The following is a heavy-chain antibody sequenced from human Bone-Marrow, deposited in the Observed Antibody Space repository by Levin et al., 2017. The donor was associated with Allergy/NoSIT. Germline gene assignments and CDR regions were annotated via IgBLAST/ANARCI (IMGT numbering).Heavy chain of an antibody. D-gene: IGHD1-26*01. CDR3: ARPVGAHLKYYYYGMDV. CDR1: GGTFSSYA. CDR2: IIPIFGTA. V-gene: IGHV1-69*01. Sequence: GGSLRLSCKASGGTFSSYAISWVRQAPGQGLEWMGGIIPIFGTANYAQKFQGRVTITADESTSTAYMELSSLRSEDTAVYYCARPVGAHLKYYYYGMDVWGQGTTVTVSS. J-gene: IGHJ6*02.